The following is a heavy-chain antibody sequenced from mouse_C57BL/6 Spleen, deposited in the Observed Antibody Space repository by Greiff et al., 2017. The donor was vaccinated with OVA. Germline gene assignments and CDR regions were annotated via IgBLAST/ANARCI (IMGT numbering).Heavy chain of an antibody. Sequence: VQLQQPGAELVKPGASVKLSCKASGYTFTSYWMHWVKQRPGQGLEWIGMIHPNSGSTNYNEKFKSKATLTVDKSSSTAYMQLSSLTSEDSAVYYCARAGDYDGYAMDYWGQGTSVTVSS. CDR1: GYTFTSYW. V-gene: IGHV1-64*01. J-gene: IGHJ4*01. CDR2: IHPNSGST. D-gene: IGHD2-4*01. CDR3: ARAGDYDGYAMDY.